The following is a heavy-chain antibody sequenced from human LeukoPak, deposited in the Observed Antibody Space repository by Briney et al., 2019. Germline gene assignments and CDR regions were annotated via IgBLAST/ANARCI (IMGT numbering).Heavy chain of an antibody. CDR1: GYTFTSYD. CDR2: MNPNSGNT. V-gene: IGHV1-8*03. Sequence: ASVKVSCKASGYTFTSYDINWVRQATGQGLEWMGWMNPNSGNTGYAQKFQGRVTITRNTSISTAYMELSSLRSEDTAVYYCARAVGAHDAFGIWGQGTMVTVSS. D-gene: IGHD1-26*01. CDR3: ARAVGAHDAFGI. J-gene: IGHJ3*02.